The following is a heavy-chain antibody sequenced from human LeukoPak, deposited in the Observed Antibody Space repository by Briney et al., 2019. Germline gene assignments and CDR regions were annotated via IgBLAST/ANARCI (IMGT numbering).Heavy chain of an antibody. CDR1: GGSISSYY. CDR2: IYTSGST. J-gene: IGHJ5*02. D-gene: IGHD3-3*01. Sequence: SETLSLTCTVSGGSISSYYWSWIRQPAGKGLEWIGRIYTSGSTNYNPSLKSRVTMSVDTSKNQFSLKLSSVTAADTAVYYCARDITIFGVGGQTLDPWGQGTLVTVSS. V-gene: IGHV4-4*07. CDR3: ARDITIFGVGGQTLDP.